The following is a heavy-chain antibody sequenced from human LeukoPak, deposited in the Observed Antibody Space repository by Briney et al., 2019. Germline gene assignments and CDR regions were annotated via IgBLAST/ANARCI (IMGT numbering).Heavy chain of an antibody. J-gene: IGHJ4*02. V-gene: IGHV3-66*01. CDR3: ATSDILTGYVNSDVDY. D-gene: IGHD3-9*01. CDR2: IFSGGST. CDR1: GFSFSSSG. Sequence: GGSLRLSCVASGFSFSSSGMSWVRQPPGKGLEWVSVIFSGGSTYYADSVKGRFTISRDNSKNTLYLQMNSLRAEDTAVYYCATSDILTGYVNSDVDYWGQGTLVTVSS.